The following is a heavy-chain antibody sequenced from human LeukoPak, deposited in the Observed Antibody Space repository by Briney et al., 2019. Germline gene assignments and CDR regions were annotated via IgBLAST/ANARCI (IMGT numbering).Heavy chain of an antibody. J-gene: IGHJ3*02. CDR2: ISAYNGNT. CDR1: GGTFSSYA. CDR3: ARGGRIAVAGNDAFDI. V-gene: IGHV1-18*01. Sequence: ASVKVSCKASGGTFSSYAISWVRQAPGQGLEWMGWISAYNGNTNYAQKLQGRVTMTTDTSTSTAYMELRSLRSDDTAVYYCARGGRIAVAGNDAFDIWGQGTMVTVSS. D-gene: IGHD6-19*01.